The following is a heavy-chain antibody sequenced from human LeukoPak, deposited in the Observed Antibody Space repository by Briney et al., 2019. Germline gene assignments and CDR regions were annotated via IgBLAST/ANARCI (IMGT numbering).Heavy chain of an antibody. CDR1: GYTFTGYY. Sequence: ASVKVSCKASGYTFTGYYMHWVRQAPGQGLEWMGWINPNSGGTNYAQKFQGWVTMTRDTSISTAYMELSRLRSDDTAVYYCARVNRSGAMVRGVRLDYWGQGTLVTVSS. V-gene: IGHV1-2*04. J-gene: IGHJ4*02. CDR3: ARVNRSGAMVRGVRLDY. D-gene: IGHD3-10*01. CDR2: INPNSGGT.